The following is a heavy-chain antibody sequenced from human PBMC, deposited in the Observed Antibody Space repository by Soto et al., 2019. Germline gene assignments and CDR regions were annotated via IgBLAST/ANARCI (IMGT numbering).Heavy chain of an antibody. V-gene: IGHV1-3*01. J-gene: IGHJ3*02. Sequence: SVRFSDRAAGYTCTTCWVHWVRQAPGQRLEWMGWINAGNGNTKYSQKFQGRVTITRDTSASTAYMELSSLRSEDTAVYYCARDTNAFDIWGQGTMVTVSS. CDR1: GYTCTTCW. CDR2: INAGNGNT. CDR3: ARDTNAFDI.